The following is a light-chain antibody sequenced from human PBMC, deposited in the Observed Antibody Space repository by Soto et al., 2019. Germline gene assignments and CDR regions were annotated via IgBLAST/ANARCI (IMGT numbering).Light chain of an antibody. CDR2: GAS. Sequence: EIVLTQSPGTLSLSPGERATLSCRASQSVSRSLLAWYQQKPGQAPRLLIYGASTRATGTADRFSGSGSGTDFTLTISRLEPEDFAVYYCQQYGNPPPYSFGQGTKLEIK. V-gene: IGKV3-20*01. J-gene: IGKJ2*03. CDR3: QQYGNPPPYS. CDR1: QSVSRSL.